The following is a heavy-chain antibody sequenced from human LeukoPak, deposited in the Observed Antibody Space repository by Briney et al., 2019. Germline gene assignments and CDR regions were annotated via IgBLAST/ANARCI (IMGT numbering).Heavy chain of an antibody. CDR3: ARDPRWSIVGA. V-gene: IGHV3-7*01. CDR2: IKQDGSEK. D-gene: IGHD1-26*01. Sequence: GGSLRLSCSASGFTFSSYSMRWGRQAPGKGPEGVANIKQDGSEKYYVDSVKGRFTISRDNAKNSLYLQMNSLRAEDTAVYYCARDPRWSIVGAWGQGTLVTVSS. CDR1: GFTFSSYS. J-gene: IGHJ4*02.